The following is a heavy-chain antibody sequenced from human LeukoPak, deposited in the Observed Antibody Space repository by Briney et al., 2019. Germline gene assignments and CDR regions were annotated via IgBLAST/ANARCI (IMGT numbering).Heavy chain of an antibody. V-gene: IGHV3-11*01. Sequence: GSLRLSCAAFGFTFSDCFMSWIRPAPGEGVGWVSYISNSGSTIYYADSVKGRFTISRDNAKNSLYLQMNSLRAEDTAVYYCAREGPTMIVSEYYFDYWGQGTLVTVSS. D-gene: IGHD3-22*01. J-gene: IGHJ4*02. CDR2: ISNSGSTI. CDR3: AREGPTMIVSEYYFDY. CDR1: GFTFSDCF.